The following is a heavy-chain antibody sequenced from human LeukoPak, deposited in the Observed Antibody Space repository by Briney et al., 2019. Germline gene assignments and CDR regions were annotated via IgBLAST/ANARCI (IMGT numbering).Heavy chain of an antibody. V-gene: IGHV3-21*01. Sequence: GGSLRLSCAASGFTFSSYAMSWVRQAPGKGLEWVSSISSSSSYIYYADSVKGRFTISRDNAKDSLYLQMNSLRAEDTAVYYCARDSGGSPQDYYYYYMDVWGKGTTVTVSS. J-gene: IGHJ6*03. CDR3: ARDSGGSPQDYYYYYMDV. D-gene: IGHD1-26*01. CDR2: ISSSSSYI. CDR1: GFTFSSYA.